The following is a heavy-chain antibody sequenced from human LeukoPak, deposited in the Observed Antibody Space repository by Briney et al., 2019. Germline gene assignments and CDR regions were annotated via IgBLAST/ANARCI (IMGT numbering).Heavy chain of an antibody. J-gene: IGHJ4*02. D-gene: IGHD3-22*01. V-gene: IGHV1-69*04. CDR2: IIPILGIA. CDR1: GGTFSIYA. Sequence: ASVTVSFKASGGTFSIYAISWVRQAPGQGLEWMGRIIPILGIANYAQKFQGRVTITADKSTSTAYMELSSLRSEDTAVYYCASDRYNYYDSSGYYRNYFDYWGQGTLVTVSS. CDR3: ASDRYNYYDSSGYYRNYFDY.